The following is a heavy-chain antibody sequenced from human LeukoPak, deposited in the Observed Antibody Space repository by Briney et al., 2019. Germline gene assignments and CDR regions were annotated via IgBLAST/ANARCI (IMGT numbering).Heavy chain of an antibody. CDR1: GGTFSSYA. CDR2: INPNSGGT. J-gene: IGHJ5*02. D-gene: IGHD2-2*01. CDR3: ARGGVVVVPDWFDP. V-gene: IGHV1-2*02. Sequence: GASVKVSCKASGGTFSSYAISWVRQAPGQGLEWMGWINPNSGGTNYAQKFQGRVTMTRDTSISTAYMELSRLRSDDTAVYYCARGGVVVVPDWFDPWGQGTLVTVSS.